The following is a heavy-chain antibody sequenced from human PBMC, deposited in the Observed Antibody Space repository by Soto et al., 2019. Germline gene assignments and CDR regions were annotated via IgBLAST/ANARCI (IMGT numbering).Heavy chain of an antibody. D-gene: IGHD6-13*01. J-gene: IGHJ4*02. CDR2: IYYSGST. V-gene: IGHV4-39*01. CDR1: GGSISSSSYY. CDR3: ARRAAAGGAIFDY. Sequence: SSETLSLTCTVSGGSISSSSYYWGWIRQPPGKGLEWIGSIYYSGSTYYNPSLKSRVTISVDTSKNQFSLKLSSVTAADTAVYYCARRAAAGGAIFDYWGQGTLVTVSA.